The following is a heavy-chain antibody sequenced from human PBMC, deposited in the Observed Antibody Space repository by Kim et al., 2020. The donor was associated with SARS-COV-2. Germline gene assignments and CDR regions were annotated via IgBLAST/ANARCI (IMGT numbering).Heavy chain of an antibody. J-gene: IGHJ4*02. V-gene: IGHV1-69*01. CDR3: ARGSGRY. Sequence: IFGTANYAQKFQGRVTITADESTSTAYMGLSSLRSEDTAVYYCARGSGRYWGQGTLVTVSS. D-gene: IGHD6-19*01. CDR2: IFGTA.